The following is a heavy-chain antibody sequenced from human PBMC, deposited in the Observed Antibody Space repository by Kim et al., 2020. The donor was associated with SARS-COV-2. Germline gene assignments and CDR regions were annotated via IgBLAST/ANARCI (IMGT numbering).Heavy chain of an antibody. CDR3: AKDDPLVYYDSSGFEY. V-gene: IGHV3-23*01. Sequence: GGSLRLSCAASGFTFSSYAMSWVRQAPGKGLEWVSAISGSGGSTNYADSVKGRFTISRDNSKNTLYLEMNSLRAEDTAVYYCAKDDPLVYYDSSGFEYWGEGTLVTVSS. D-gene: IGHD3-22*01. CDR2: ISGSGGST. CDR1: GFTFSSYA. J-gene: IGHJ4*02.